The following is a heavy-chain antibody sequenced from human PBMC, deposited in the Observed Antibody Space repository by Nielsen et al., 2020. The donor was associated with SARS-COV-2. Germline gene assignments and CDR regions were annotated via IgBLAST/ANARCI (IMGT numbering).Heavy chain of an antibody. J-gene: IGHJ4*02. V-gene: IGHV3-43*01. D-gene: IGHD6-25*01. CDR3: AKDVSGIYSRGYYYFDH. Sequence: GESLKISCAASGFTFHDYTMHWVRQPPMKGLEWVSLVSWHGDITYYADSVKGRFTISRDNSENSLYLQMNSLTTEDSGIYYCAKDVSGIYSRGYYYFDHWGQGTQVTVSS. CDR2: VSWHGDIT. CDR1: GFTFHDYT.